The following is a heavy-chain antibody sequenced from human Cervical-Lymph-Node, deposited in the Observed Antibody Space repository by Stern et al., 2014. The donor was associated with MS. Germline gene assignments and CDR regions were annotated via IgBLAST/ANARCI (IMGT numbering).Heavy chain of an antibody. V-gene: IGHV1-58*01. J-gene: IGHJ3*02. CDR2: SVVGSGNT. D-gene: IGHD3-22*01. CDR1: GVTFTSSA. Sequence: HLVESGPEVKKPSTSVKVSCKASGVTFTSSAVQWVRQARRHRLERIGWSVVGSGNTTYAQKFQERVTIARDMSTSTAYMDLSSLRSEDTAVYYCAAEPMYYSDSVGALDIWGQGTMVTVSS. CDR3: AAEPMYYSDSVGALDI.